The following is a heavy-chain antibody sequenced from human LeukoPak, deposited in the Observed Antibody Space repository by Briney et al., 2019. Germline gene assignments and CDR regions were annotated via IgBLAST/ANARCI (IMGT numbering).Heavy chain of an antibody. D-gene: IGHD3-10*01. CDR3: ARVISYGSGNYYYFDY. V-gene: IGHV3-23*01. J-gene: IGHJ4*02. Sequence: GGSLRLSCAASGFIFNNFALNWVRQAPGKGLEWVSDISDSGGDTYYADSVRGRFTISRDNFKNTLYLQMNSLRADDTAIYYCARVISYGSGNYYYFDYWGQGTLVTVSS. CDR2: ISDSGGDT. CDR1: GFIFNNFA.